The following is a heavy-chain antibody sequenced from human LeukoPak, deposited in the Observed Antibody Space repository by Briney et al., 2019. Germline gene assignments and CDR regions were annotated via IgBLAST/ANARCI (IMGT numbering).Heavy chain of an antibody. D-gene: IGHD3-10*01. CDR3: ARGLGHFYGSGSYYSGVDY. J-gene: IGHJ4*02. Sequence: PGGSLRLSCAASGFTFSSYWMSWVRQAPGKGLEWVANIKQDGSEKYYVDSVKGRFTISRDNAKNSLYLQMNSLRAEDTAVYYGARGLGHFYGSGSYYSGVDYWGQGTLVTVSS. CDR2: IKQDGSEK. V-gene: IGHV3-7*01. CDR1: GFTFSSYW.